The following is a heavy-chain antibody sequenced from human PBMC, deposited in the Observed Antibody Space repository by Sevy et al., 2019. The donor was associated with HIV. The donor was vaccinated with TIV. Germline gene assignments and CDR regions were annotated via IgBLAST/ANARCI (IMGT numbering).Heavy chain of an antibody. CDR1: GFTVNSNY. D-gene: IGHD5-18*01. J-gene: IGHJ4*02. CDR2: IHSDDTT. Sequence: GGSLRLSCAASGFTVNSNYMTWVRQAPGKGLEGVSVIHSDDTTYHADSVTDSFTISRDNFKSTLYLHMSSLRAEDTAVYYCARGKSGYGYALNYWGQGTLVTVSS. V-gene: IGHV3-66*01. CDR3: ARGKSGYGYALNY.